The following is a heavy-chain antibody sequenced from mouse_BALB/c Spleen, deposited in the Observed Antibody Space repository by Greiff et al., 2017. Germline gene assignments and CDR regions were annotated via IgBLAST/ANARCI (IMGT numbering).Heavy chain of an antibody. Sequence: LVKTGASVKISCKASGYSFTGYYMHWVKQSHGKSLEWIGYISCYNGATSYNQKFKGKATFTVDTSSSTAYMQFNSLTSEDSAVYYCAKRSGSSYWYFDVWGAGTTVTVSS. V-gene: IGHV1S34*01. D-gene: IGHD1-1*01. CDR2: ISCYNGAT. CDR1: GYSFTGYY. CDR3: AKRSGSSYWYFDV. J-gene: IGHJ1*01.